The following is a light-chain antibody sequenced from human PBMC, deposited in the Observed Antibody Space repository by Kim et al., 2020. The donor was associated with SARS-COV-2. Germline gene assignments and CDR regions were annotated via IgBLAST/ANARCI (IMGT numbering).Light chain of an antibody. CDR1: QSVSSTF. CDR3: QRYGSSPTT. V-gene: IGKV3-20*01. Sequence: SPGERATLSCRASQSVSSTFLAWYQQKPGQAPRLLIYGASTRATGIPDRFSGSGSGTDFTLTISRLEPEDFAVYFCQRYGSSPTTFGQGTKVDIK. J-gene: IGKJ1*01. CDR2: GAS.